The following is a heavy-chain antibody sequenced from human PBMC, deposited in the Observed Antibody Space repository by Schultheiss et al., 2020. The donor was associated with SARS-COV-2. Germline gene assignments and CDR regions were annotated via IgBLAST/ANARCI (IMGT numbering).Heavy chain of an antibody. D-gene: IGHD3-10*01. Sequence: GGSLRLSCAASGFTFSSYGMHWVRQAPGKGLEWVAVIWYDGSNKYYADSVKGRFTISRDNAKNSLYLQMNSLRAEDTAVYYCARDSGRWHFDYWGQGTLVTVSS. CDR3: ARDSGRWHFDY. V-gene: IGHV3-33*01. J-gene: IGHJ4*02. CDR2: IWYDGSNK. CDR1: GFTFSSYG.